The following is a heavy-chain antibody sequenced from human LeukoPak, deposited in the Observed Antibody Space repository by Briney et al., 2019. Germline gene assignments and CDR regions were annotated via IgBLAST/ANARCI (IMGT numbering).Heavy chain of an antibody. CDR1: GGTFSSYA. Sequence: ASVKVSCKASGGTFSSYAISWVRQAPGQGLEWMGGIIPIFGTANYAQKFQGRVTITTDESTSTAYMELSSLRSEDTAVYYCARVPFGVTTFYYYMDVWGKGTTVTVSS. CDR3: ARVPFGVTTFYYYMDV. J-gene: IGHJ6*03. V-gene: IGHV1-69*05. CDR2: IIPIFGTA. D-gene: IGHD4-11*01.